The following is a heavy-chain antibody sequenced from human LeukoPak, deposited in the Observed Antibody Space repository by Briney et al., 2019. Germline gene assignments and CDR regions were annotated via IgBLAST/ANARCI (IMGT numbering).Heavy chain of an antibody. CDR1: GYTFTGYY. D-gene: IGHD2-15*01. CDR2: INPNSGGT. Sequence: ASVKVSCKASGYTFTGYYMHWVRQAPGQGLEWMGWINPNSGGTNYAQKFQGRVTMTRDTSISTAYMELSRLRSDDTAVYYCARDPGGSTLIKDYYMDVWGKGTTVTVS. CDR3: ARDPGGSTLIKDYYMDV. V-gene: IGHV1-2*02. J-gene: IGHJ6*03.